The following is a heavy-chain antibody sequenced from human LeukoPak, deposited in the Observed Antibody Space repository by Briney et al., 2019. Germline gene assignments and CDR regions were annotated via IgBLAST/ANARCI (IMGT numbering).Heavy chain of an antibody. J-gene: IGHJ4*02. D-gene: IGHD3-22*01. Sequence: GGSLRLSCAVSGITLRNYGMSWVRQAPGKGLEWVAGISGSGGRTNYADAVKGRFTISRDNAKNTLFLQMNSLRVEDTAVYFCAKRGVVIRVILVGFHKEAYYFDSWGQGALVTVSS. CDR3: AKRGVVIRVILVGFHKEAYYFDS. CDR2: ISGSGGRT. V-gene: IGHV3-23*01. CDR1: GITLRNYG.